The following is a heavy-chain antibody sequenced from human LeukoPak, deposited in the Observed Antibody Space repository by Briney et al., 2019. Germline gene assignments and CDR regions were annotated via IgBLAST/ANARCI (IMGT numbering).Heavy chain of an antibody. CDR3: ARVTGYMVEDYFDS. Sequence: SETLSLTCTVSGGSISSSSYYWGWIRQPPGNGLEWIGSIYYSGSTYYNPSLKSRVTISVDTSKNQFSLRLRSVTAADTAVYYCARVTGYMVEDYFDSWGQGTLVTVSS. J-gene: IGHJ4*02. V-gene: IGHV4-39*07. D-gene: IGHD1-1*01. CDR2: IYYSGST. CDR1: GGSISSSSYY.